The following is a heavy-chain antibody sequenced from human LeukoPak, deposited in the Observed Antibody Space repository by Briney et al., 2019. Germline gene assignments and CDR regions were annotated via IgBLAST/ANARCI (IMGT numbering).Heavy chain of an antibody. D-gene: IGHD3-22*01. CDR2: ISSSGSTI. V-gene: IGHV3-11*01. CDR1: GFTFRDYY. CDR3: ARAAMPFDSSGYYYD. Sequence: GGSLRLSCAASGFTFRDYYMSWIRQAPGKGLEWVSYISSSGSTIYYADSVKGRFTISRDNAKNSLYLQMNSLRAEDTTVYYCARAAMPFDSSGYYYDWGQGTLVTVSS. J-gene: IGHJ4*02.